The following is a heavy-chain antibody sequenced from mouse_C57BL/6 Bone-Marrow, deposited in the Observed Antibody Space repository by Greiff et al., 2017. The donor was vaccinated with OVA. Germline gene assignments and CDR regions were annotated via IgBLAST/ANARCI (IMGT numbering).Heavy chain of an antibody. CDR1: GYTFTSYW. CDR3: AREGNYDYDEGDYFDY. V-gene: IGHV1-69*01. Sequence: QVQLQQPGAELVMPGASVKLSCKASGYTFTSYWMHWVKQRPGQGLEWIGEIDPSDSYTNYNQKFKGKSTLTVGKSSSTAYMQLSSLTSEDSAVYYCAREGNYDYDEGDYFDYWGQGTTLTVSS. CDR2: IDPSDSYT. J-gene: IGHJ2*01. D-gene: IGHD2-4*01.